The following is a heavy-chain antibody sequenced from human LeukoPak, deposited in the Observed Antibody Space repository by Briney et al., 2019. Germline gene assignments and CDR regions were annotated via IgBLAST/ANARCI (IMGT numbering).Heavy chain of an antibody. CDR2: IYYSGSA. J-gene: IGHJ3*02. D-gene: IGHD3-22*01. V-gene: IGHV4-59*01. Sequence: PSETLSLTCTVSGGSISSYYWSWIRQPPGKGLEWIGYIYYSGSANYNPSLKSRVIISVDMSKNQFSLKLSSVTAADTAVYYCARVTFRHYDSSGPRGGGFDIWGQGTMVTVSS. CDR1: GGSISSYY. CDR3: ARVTFRHYDSSGPRGGGFDI.